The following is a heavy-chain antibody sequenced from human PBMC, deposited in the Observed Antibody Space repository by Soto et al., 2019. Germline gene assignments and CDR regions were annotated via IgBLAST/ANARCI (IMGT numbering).Heavy chain of an antibody. Sequence: QVQLVQSGAEVKKPGASVKVSCKASGYTFTGYYMHWVRQAPGQGLEWMGWINPNSGGTNYAQKFQGRVTMTSDTSISTVYMELSTLRSDDTAVYYCARDSGTAMLSFDYWGQGTLVTVSS. J-gene: IGHJ4*02. CDR3: ARDSGTAMLSFDY. CDR2: INPNSGGT. V-gene: IGHV1-2*02. D-gene: IGHD5-18*01. CDR1: GYTFTGYY.